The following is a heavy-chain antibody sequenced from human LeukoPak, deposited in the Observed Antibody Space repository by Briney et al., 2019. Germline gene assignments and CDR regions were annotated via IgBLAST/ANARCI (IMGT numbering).Heavy chain of an antibody. CDR3: ARLTTTVTTPFDY. CDR1: GFTFSMYN. J-gene: IGHJ4*02. D-gene: IGHD4-17*01. V-gene: IGHV3-21*01. CDR2: ISSSSSYI. Sequence: PGGSLRLSCAASGFTFSMYNMNWVRQAPGKGLEWVSSISSSSSYIYYADSVKGRFTISRDNAKNSLYLQMNSLRAEDTAVYYCARLTTTVTTPFDYWGQGTLVTVSS.